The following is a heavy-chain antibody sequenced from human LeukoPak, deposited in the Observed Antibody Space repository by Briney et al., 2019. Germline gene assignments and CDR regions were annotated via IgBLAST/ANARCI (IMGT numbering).Heavy chain of an antibody. J-gene: IGHJ4*02. Sequence: GGSLRLSCAASGFTFSSYVMHWVRQAPGKGLEWVAIISYDGSNEYYADSVKGRFTISRDNSKNSLYLQMNSLRAEDTAVYYCARDGDVYSSGWYAVDYWGQGTLVTVSS. CDR3: ARDGDVYSSGWYAVDY. CDR1: GFTFSSYV. D-gene: IGHD6-19*01. V-gene: IGHV3-30*04. CDR2: ISYDGSNE.